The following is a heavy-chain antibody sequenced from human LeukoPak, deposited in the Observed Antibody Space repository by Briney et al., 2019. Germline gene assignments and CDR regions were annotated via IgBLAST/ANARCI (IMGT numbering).Heavy chain of an antibody. CDR2: INPNSGGT. CDR1: GYTFTSYG. D-gene: IGHD3-3*01. V-gene: IGHV1-2*02. CDR3: ARGAIFGVVITRSAFDI. J-gene: IGHJ3*02. Sequence: ASVKVSCKASGYTFTSYGISWVRQAPGQGLEWMGWINPNSGGTNYAQKFQGRVTMTRDTSISTAYMELSRLRSDDTAVYYCARGAIFGVVITRSAFDIWGQGTMVPVSS.